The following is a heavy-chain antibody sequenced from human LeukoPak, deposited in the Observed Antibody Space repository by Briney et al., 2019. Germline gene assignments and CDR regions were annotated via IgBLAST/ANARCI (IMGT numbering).Heavy chain of an antibody. V-gene: IGHV4-34*01. Sequence: PPETLSLTCAVYSGSLSGYYWSWIRQPPGKGLEWIGEFNHTGSTNYNPSLKSRVTISVDTSKKQFSLKLSSVTAADTAVYYCARVWVGLTGSCKSYYYGMDVWGQGTTVTVSS. J-gene: IGHJ6*02. CDR1: SGSLSGYY. CDR3: ARVWVGLTGSCKSYYYGMDV. CDR2: FNHTGST. D-gene: IGHD3-9*01.